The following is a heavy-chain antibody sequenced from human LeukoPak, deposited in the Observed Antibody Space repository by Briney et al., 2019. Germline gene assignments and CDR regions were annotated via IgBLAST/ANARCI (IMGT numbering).Heavy chain of an antibody. CDR2: IFPGDSDT. J-gene: IGHJ4*02. CDR1: GYSFTSYW. Sequence: GESLKIPCKGSGYSFTSYWIGWVCQMRGKGLAWTGIIFPGDSDTRYSPSFQGQVTISADKSISTAYLQWSSLKASDTAMYYCARHVSYGSGSLDYWGQGPLVTVSS. D-gene: IGHD3-10*01. V-gene: IGHV5-51*01. CDR3: ARHVSYGSGSLDY.